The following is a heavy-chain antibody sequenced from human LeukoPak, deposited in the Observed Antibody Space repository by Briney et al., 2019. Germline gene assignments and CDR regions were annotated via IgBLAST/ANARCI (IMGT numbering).Heavy chain of an antibody. CDR2: IYYSGTT. CDR3: ARIAAATVNY. CDR1: GVSISSSRYY. Sequence: SETLSLTCTVSGVSISSSRYYWGWIRQPPGKGLEWIGSIYYSGTTYYNPSLKSPVTISVDTSKNQFSLKLSSVTAADTAVYSCARIAAATVNYWGQGTLVTVSS. J-gene: IGHJ4*02. V-gene: IGHV4-39*01. D-gene: IGHD6-13*01.